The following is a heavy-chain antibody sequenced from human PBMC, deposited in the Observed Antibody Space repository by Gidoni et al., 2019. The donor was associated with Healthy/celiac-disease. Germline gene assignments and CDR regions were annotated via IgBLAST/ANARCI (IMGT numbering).Heavy chain of an antibody. CDR1: GFTFSSYG. CDR2: ISSSSSYI. Sequence: EVQLVESGGGLVKPGGSLRLSCAASGFTFSSYGMNWVRQAPGKGLEWVSSISSSSSYIYYADSVKGRFTISRDNAKNSLYLQMNSLRAEDTAVYYCAREGGRAVAGPWGQGTLVTVSS. CDR3: AREGGRAVAGP. D-gene: IGHD6-19*01. J-gene: IGHJ5*02. V-gene: IGHV3-21*01.